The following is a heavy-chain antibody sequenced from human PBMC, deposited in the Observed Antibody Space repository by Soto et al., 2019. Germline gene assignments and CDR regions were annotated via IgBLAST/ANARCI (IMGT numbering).Heavy chain of an antibody. V-gene: IGHV4-30-2*01. J-gene: IGHJ2*01. CDR2: IYHSGST. CDR3: ARGPVVTPGWYFDL. Sequence: QLQLQESGSGLVKPSQTLSLTCAVSGGSISSGGYSWSWIRQPPGKGLEWIGYIYHSGSTYYNPSLKSRVTLSVDRSKKQFSLKLSSVTAADTAVYYCARGPVVTPGWYFDLWGRGTLVTVSS. CDR1: GGSISSGGYS. D-gene: IGHD2-21*02.